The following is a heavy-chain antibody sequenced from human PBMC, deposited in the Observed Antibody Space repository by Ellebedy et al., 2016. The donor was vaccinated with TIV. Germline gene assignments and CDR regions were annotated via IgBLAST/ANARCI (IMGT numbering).Heavy chain of an antibody. J-gene: IGHJ4*02. CDR1: GDNVSSNRAA. Sequence: SQTLSLTCAISGDNVSSNRAAWNWIRQSPSRGLEWRGRTYYMSKWYNDYALSVTGRMTISPDTSKNQFSLQLSSVTPGDTAIYYWARSPIATRLIDFWGQGTLVSVSS. V-gene: IGHV6-1*01. CDR3: ARSPIATRLIDF. D-gene: IGHD6-6*01. CDR2: TYYMSKWYN.